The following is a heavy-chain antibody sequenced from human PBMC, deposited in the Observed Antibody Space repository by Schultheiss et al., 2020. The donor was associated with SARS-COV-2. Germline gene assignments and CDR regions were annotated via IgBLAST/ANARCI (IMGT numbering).Heavy chain of an antibody. Sequence: GGSLRLSCAASGFTFSSYWMHWVRQAPGKGLVWLSRINSDGSSTTYADSVRGRFTISRDNAKNTLYLQMNSLRAEDTAVYYCARDANYFDYWGQGTLVTVSS. J-gene: IGHJ4*02. CDR2: INSDGSST. V-gene: IGHV3-74*01. CDR3: ARDANYFDY. CDR1: GFTFSSYW.